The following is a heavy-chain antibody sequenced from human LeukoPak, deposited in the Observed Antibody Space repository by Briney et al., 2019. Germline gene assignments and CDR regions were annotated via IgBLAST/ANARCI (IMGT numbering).Heavy chain of an antibody. Sequence: SETLSLTCTVYGGSFSGYYWSWIRQPPGKGLEWIGEINHSGSTNYNPSLKSRVTISVDTSKNQFSLKLSSVTAADTAVYYCARQTYYYYDSSGSDFDYWGQGTLVTVSS. CDR1: GGSFSGYY. CDR3: ARQTYYYYDSSGSDFDY. CDR2: INHSGST. J-gene: IGHJ4*02. V-gene: IGHV4-34*01. D-gene: IGHD3-22*01.